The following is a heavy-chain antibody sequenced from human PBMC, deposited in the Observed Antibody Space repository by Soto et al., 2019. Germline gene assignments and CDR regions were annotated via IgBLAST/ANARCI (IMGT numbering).Heavy chain of an antibody. J-gene: IGHJ6*02. CDR2: ISRSSTGI. V-gene: IGHV3-48*02. Sequence: EVQLVESGGGLVQPGGSLRLSCAASGFTFSLYSMSWVRQAPGKGLEWVSYISRSSTGIHYADSVKGRFTISRDDGKESKDLAMKRLRDGGTAVEYCARASTWGFDGWGQGTTVSISS. D-gene: IGHD2-2*01. CDR1: GFTFSLYS. CDR3: ARASTWGFDG.